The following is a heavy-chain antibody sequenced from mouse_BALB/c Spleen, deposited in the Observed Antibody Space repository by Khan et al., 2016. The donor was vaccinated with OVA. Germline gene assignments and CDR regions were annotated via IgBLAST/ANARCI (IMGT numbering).Heavy chain of an antibody. J-gene: IGHJ3*01. Sequence: QVTLKESGPGILQPSQTLSLTCSFSGFSLSASGVSVSWIRQPSGKGLEWLAHIYWDDDKRYNPSLKSRLTISKDTSRNQVFLKITSVDTADTATSYSAPRPRGVYSDYLFAYWGQGTLVTVSA. CDR3: APRPRGVYSDYLFAY. CDR1: GFSLSASGVS. V-gene: IGHV8-12*01. CDR2: IYWDDDK. D-gene: IGHD2-4*01.